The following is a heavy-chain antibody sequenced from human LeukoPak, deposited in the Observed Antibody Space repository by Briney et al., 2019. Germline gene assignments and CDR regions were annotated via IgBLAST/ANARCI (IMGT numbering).Heavy chain of an antibody. J-gene: IGHJ5*02. Sequence: SETLSLTCTVSGGSVTSGGYSWSWIRQPPGKGLEWIGYIYHSGSTYYNPSLKSRVTISVDRSKNQFSLKLSSVTAADTAVYYCARDANWGFGWFDPWGQGTLVTVSS. CDR2: IYHSGST. CDR1: GGSVTSGGYS. V-gene: IGHV4-30-2*01. CDR3: ARDANWGFGWFDP. D-gene: IGHD7-27*01.